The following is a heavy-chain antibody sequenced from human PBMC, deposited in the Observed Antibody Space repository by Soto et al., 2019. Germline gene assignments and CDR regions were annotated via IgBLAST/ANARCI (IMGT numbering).Heavy chain of an antibody. J-gene: IGHJ3*02. Sequence: SETLSLTCTVSGGSISSSSYYWGWIRQPPGKGLEWIGSIYYSGSTYYNPSLKSRVTISVDTSKNHFSLKLSSVTAADTAVYYCARGGSGAVPAAIYAFDIWGQGTMVTVSS. CDR2: IYYSGST. CDR3: ARGGSGAVPAAIYAFDI. D-gene: IGHD2-2*01. V-gene: IGHV4-39*01. CDR1: GGSISSSSYY.